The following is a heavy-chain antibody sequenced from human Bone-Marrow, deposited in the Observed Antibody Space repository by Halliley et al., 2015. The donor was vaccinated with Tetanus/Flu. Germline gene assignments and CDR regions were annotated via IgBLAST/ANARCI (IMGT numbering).Heavy chain of an antibody. Sequence: LGWVSAVSRSGSNTHYADSVKGRFTISRDNSKNTLFLQMISLRAEDTAVYFCAKYDSSGFYFELWGQGTLVTVSS. D-gene: IGHD3-22*01. CDR2: VSRSGSNT. CDR3: AKYDSSGFYFEL. J-gene: IGHJ1*01. V-gene: IGHV3-23*01.